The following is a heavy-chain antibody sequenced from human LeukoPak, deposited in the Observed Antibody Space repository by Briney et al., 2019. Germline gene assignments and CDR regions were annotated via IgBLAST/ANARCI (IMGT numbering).Heavy chain of an antibody. CDR2: IYYSGST. J-gene: IGHJ6*03. D-gene: IGHD3-22*01. Sequence: SETLSLTCTVSGGSISSSSYYWGWIRQPPGKGLEWIGSIYYSGSTYYNPSLKSRVTISVDTSKNQFSLKLSSVTAADTAVYYCARGYDSSGYYYYYYYMDVWGKGTTVTVSS. CDR3: ARGYDSSGYYYYYYYMDV. CDR1: GGSISSSSYY. V-gene: IGHV4-39*07.